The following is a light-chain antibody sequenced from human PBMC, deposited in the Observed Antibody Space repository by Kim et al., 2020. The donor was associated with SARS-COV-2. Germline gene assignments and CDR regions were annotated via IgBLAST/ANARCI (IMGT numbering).Light chain of an antibody. Sequence: EVVLTQSPGTLSLSPGQRTTLSCRATRTVATYLAWYQKKPGQAPRLLIYGASSRATGIPDRFSGSGSGADFTLTISRLEPEDFAIYYCKQYASSPFTFGQGTKLEI. V-gene: IGKV3-20*01. CDR1: RTVATY. J-gene: IGKJ2*01. CDR2: GAS. CDR3: KQYASSPFT.